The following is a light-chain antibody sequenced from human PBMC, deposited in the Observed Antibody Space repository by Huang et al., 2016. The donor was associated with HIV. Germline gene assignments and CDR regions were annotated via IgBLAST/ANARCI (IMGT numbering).Light chain of an antibody. J-gene: IGKJ1*01. CDR2: AAS. CDR3: LQDYNYPWT. Sequence: AIQMTQSPSSLSASIGDRVTITCRASQGIRNDLVWYQHKPGKATKLLIYAASRLHGGVPSRFSGSGSGTDFTLTISSLQPEDFGTYYCLQDYNYPWTFGQGTKVEIK. V-gene: IGKV1-6*02. CDR1: QGIRND.